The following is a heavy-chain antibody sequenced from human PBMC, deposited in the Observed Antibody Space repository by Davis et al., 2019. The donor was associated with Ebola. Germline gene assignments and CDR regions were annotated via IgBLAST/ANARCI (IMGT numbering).Heavy chain of an antibody. V-gene: IGHV4-39*01. CDR1: GGSISSSSYY. Sequence: SETLSLTCTVSGGSISSSSYYWGWIRQPPGKGLDWIGNNYYSGNTYSNPFLNSRVIISVDTSKNQFSLKLSSVTAADTAVYYCARGRWSPDWYFDLWGRGTLVTVSS. CDR2: NYYSGNT. D-gene: IGHD3-3*01. CDR3: ARGRWSPDWYFDL. J-gene: IGHJ2*01.